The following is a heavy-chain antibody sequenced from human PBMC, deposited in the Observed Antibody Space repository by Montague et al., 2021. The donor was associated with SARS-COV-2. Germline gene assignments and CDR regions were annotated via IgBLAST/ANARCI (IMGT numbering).Heavy chain of an antibody. Sequence: SETLSLTCTVSGGSITSYYWSWIWQPPGQGLEYIGYIYYSGSTNYNPSLKSRVTMSVDTSKNQFSLKLSSVTAADTAVYYCARGDGHYYGSGTYPYYWGQGTLVTVSS. CDR1: GGSITSYY. V-gene: IGHV4-59*01. CDR2: IYYSGST. D-gene: IGHD3-10*01. CDR3: ARGDGHYYGSGTYPYY. J-gene: IGHJ4*02.